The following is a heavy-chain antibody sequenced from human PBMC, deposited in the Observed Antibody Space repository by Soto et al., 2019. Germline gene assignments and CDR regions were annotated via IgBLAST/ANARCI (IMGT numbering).Heavy chain of an antibody. J-gene: IGHJ4*02. CDR1: GGSISSYY. D-gene: IGHD6-13*01. CDR3: ARLDSSSWYYFDY. CDR2: IYYSGST. Sequence: PSETLSLTCTVSGGSISSYYWSWIRQPPGKGLEWIGYIYYSGSTNYNPSLKSRVTISVDTSKNQFSLKLSSVTAADTAVYYCARLDSSSWYYFDYWGQGTLVTVS. V-gene: IGHV4-59*01.